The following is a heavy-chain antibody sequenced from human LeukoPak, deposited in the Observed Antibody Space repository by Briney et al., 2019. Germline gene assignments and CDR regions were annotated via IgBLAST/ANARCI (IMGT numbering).Heavy chain of an antibody. CDR3: ARAITNYYYYYVDV. CDR1: GGSISSYY. CDR2: IYTSGST. D-gene: IGHD2-2*01. Sequence: SETLSLTCTVSGGSISSYYWSWIRQPPGKGLEWIGYIYTSGSTNYNPSLKSRVTISVDTSKNQFSLKLSSVTAADTAVYYCARAITNYYYYYVDVWGKGTTVTVSS. J-gene: IGHJ6*03. V-gene: IGHV4-4*09.